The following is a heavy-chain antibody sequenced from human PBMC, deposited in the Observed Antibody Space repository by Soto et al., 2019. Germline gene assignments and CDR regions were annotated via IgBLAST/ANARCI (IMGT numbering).Heavy chain of an antibody. CDR2: IRPDGSEK. V-gene: IGHV3-7*03. D-gene: IGHD4-17*01. CDR3: AREEGATVANNWFDS. CDR1: GFTFRSYW. J-gene: IGHJ5*01. Sequence: EVQVVESGGGLVQPGGSLRVSCVGSGFTFRSYWMSWVRQAPGKGLEWVDNIRPDGSEKYYVDSVKGRFTISRDNAKNSLYLQMSSLRAEDTAVYYCAREEGATVANNWFDSWGQGALVTVSS.